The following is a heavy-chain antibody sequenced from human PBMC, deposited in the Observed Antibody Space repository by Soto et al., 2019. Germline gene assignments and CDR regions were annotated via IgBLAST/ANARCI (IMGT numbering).Heavy chain of an antibody. CDR2: INRDGRNT. Sequence: HPGGSLRLSCAASGFIISSYWMHLVRQVPGKGPVWVARINRDGRNTKYTDSVKGRFTISRDNAKNALYLQMNSLRAEDTAVYYCARDFMARGRDSNWFDPGLQGTVVTVSS. J-gene: IGHJ5*02. V-gene: IGHV3-74*03. CDR3: ARDFMARGRDSNWFDP. CDR1: GFIISSYW. D-gene: IGHD3-10*01.